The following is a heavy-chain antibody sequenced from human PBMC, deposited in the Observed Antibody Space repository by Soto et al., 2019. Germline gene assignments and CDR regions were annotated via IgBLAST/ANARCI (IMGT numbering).Heavy chain of an antibody. V-gene: IGHV4-34*01. CDR1: GGSFSGYY. D-gene: IGHD5-18*01. CDR3: ARSGYSYGCMDV. CDR2: SNHRGRT. Sequence: SETLSLTGVVYGGSFSGYYWNWIRQPPGKGLEWIGESNHRGRTNYNPSLKSRVTISVDTSKNQFALKLSSVTAADTAVYYCARSGYSYGCMDVWGEGTPVTVTS. J-gene: IGHJ6*04.